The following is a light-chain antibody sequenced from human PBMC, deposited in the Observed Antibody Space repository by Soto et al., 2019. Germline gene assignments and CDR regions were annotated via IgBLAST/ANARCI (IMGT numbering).Light chain of an antibody. V-gene: IGKV3-20*01. CDR3: QRNS. J-gene: IGKJ2*01. CDR2: ATS. CDR1: QSISTNS. Sequence: EIMLTQSPGTLSLSPGERATLSCRASQSISTNSLAWYQHKPGQAPRLLIYATSTRATGIPDRFSGRGSGTDFTLTISRLEPEDFAVYYCQRNSFGQGTRLEFK.